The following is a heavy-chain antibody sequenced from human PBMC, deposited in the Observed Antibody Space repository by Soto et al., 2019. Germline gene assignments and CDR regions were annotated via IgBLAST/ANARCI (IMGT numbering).Heavy chain of an antibody. CDR3: VRGLEWLRNY. V-gene: IGHV1-8*01. J-gene: IGHJ4*02. Sequence: QVQLVQSGAEVKKPGASVKVSCKATGYTFTTYDINWVRQATGQGLVWMGWRNPNNGDTGQAQKFQGGVTMTRNISTSTAYMELSTLTSEDTAGYYCVRGLEWLRNYWGQGTLVTVSS. CDR2: RNPNNGDT. D-gene: IGHD6-19*01. CDR1: GYTFTTYD.